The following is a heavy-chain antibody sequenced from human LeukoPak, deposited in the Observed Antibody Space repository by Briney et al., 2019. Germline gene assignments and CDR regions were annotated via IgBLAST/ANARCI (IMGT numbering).Heavy chain of an antibody. CDR1: GFTFSNAW. J-gene: IGHJ4*02. D-gene: IGHD1-26*01. CDR3: TTVEKWELTFDY. Sequence: GGSLRLSCAASGFTFSNAWMSWVRQAPGKGLEWVGRIKSKTDGGTTDYAAPVKGRFTISRDDPKNTLYLQMNSLKTEDTAVYYCTTVEKWELTFDYWGQGTLVTVSS. CDR2: IKSKTDGGTT. V-gene: IGHV3-15*01.